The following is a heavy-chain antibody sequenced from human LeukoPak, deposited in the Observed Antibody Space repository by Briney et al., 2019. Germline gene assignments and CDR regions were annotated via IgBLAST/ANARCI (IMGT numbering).Heavy chain of an antibody. CDR3: ASTIVGATGYFDY. Sequence: SETLSLTCAVYGGSFSGYYWSWIRQSPGKGLEWIGEINHSGSTNYNPSLKSRVTISVDTSKNQFSLKLSSVTAADTAVYYCASTIVGATGYFDYWGQGTLVTVSS. CDR1: GGSFSGYY. J-gene: IGHJ4*02. D-gene: IGHD1-26*01. V-gene: IGHV4-34*01. CDR2: INHSGST.